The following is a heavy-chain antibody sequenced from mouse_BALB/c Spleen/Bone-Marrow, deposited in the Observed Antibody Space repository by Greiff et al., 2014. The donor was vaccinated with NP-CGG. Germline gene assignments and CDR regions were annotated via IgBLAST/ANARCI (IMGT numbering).Heavy chain of an antibody. CDR1: GYAFTNYL. J-gene: IGHJ4*01. V-gene: IGHV1-54*01. D-gene: IGHD2-4*01. CDR2: INSGSGGT. Sequence: VKLMESGAELVRPGTSVKVSCKGSGYAFTNYLIEWVKQRPGQGLEWIGVINSGSGGTKYNEKFKGKATLTADKSSSTAYMQLSSLTSDVSSVYFCARAITDAMDYWGQGTSVTVSS. CDR3: ARAITDAMDY.